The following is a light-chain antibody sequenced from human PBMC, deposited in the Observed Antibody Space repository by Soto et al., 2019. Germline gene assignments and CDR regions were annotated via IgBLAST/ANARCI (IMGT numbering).Light chain of an antibody. CDR2: EVN. V-gene: IGLV2-14*02. J-gene: IGLJ3*02. CDR1: SSDFGNYNL. CDR3: SSHTTKNTWV. Sequence: ALTQPASVSGSPGQSITISCTGTSSDFGNYNLVSWYQQHPGKVPKLILFEVNKRPSGVSGRFSGSKSANTASLTISGLQPEDEGDYYCSSHTTKNTWVFGGGTKLTVL.